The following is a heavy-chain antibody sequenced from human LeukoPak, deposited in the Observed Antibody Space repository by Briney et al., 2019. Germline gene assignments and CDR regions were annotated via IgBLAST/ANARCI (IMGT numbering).Heavy chain of an antibody. Sequence: PSETLSLTCTVSGGSINFYYWSWIRQPAGKGLEWIGRTYSSGSTDYNPSLRGRVTLSVDTSKSQFSLKLTSVTAADTAVYYCARGTTSSGYFVMDVWGKGTTVTVSS. CDR3: ARGTTSSGYFVMDV. J-gene: IGHJ6*03. CDR1: GGSINFYY. D-gene: IGHD3-22*01. V-gene: IGHV4-4*07. CDR2: TYSSGST.